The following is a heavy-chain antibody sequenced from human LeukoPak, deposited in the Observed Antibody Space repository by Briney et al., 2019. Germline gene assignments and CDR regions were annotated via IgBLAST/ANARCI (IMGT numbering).Heavy chain of an antibody. CDR2: INHSGST. J-gene: IGHJ4*02. CDR3: ARDKVVGATVFDY. V-gene: IGHV4-34*01. CDR1: GGSFSGYY. Sequence: PSETLSLTCAVYGGSFSGYYWSWVRQPPGKGLEWIGEINHSGSTNYNPSLKSRVTISVDTSKNQFSLKLSSVTAADTAVYYCARDKVVGATVFDYWGQGALVTVSS. D-gene: IGHD1-26*01.